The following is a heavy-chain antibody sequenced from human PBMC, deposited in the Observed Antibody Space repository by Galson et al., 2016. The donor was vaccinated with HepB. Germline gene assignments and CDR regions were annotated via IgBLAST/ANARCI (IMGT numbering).Heavy chain of an antibody. V-gene: IGHV3-7*05. CDR2: IKHDGSEK. D-gene: IGHD2-2*01. CDR1: GFTFSRYW. J-gene: IGHJ3*02. CDR3: ARERFCSSATCYVGDAFHI. Sequence: SLRLSCAAAGFTFSRYWMSWVRQAPGKGLEWVAHIKHDGSEKYYVDSVRGRFTISRDNAKNSLYVQMDSLRAEDTAVYFCARERFCSSATCYVGDAFHIGGQGTMVTVSS.